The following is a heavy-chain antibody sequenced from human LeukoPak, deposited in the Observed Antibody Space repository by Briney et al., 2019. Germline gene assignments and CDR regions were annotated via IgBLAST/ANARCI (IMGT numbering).Heavy chain of an antibody. D-gene: IGHD5-18*01. CDR3: ATRTHGYSYGTFDY. CDR1: GFTFSSYW. J-gene: IGHJ4*02. CDR2: IKQDGSEK. Sequence: GGSLRLSCAASGFTFSSYWMTWVRQAPGKGLEWVANIKQDGSEKYYVDSVKGRFTISRDNAKNSLYLQMNSLRAEDTAVYYCATRTHGYSYGTFDYWGQGTLVTVSS. V-gene: IGHV3-7*03.